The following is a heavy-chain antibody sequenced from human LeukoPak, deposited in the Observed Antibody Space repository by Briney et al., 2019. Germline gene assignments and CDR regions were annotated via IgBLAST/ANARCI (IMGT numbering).Heavy chain of an antibody. CDR2: INPNSGGT. D-gene: IGHD2-2*01. J-gene: IGHJ4*02. V-gene: IGHV1-2*02. CDR1: GYTFTVYY. Sequence: ASVKVSCTASGYTFTVYYMHWVRQAPGQGLEWMGWINPNSGGTNYAQKFQGRVTMTRDTSISTAYMELSRLRSDDTAVYYCARARYIIGTSPLGYWGQGTLVTVSS. CDR3: ARARYIIGTSPLGY.